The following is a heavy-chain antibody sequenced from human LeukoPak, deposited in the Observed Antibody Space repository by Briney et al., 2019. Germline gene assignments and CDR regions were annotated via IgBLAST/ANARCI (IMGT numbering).Heavy chain of an antibody. J-gene: IGHJ5*02. Sequence: PGGSLRLSCAASGFSVSSNYMSWIRQPPGKGLEWIGEINHSGSTNYNPSLKSRVTISVDTSKNQFSLKLSSVTAADTAVYYCAREQIVLRYFDWLPGWFDPWGQGTLVTVSS. CDR1: GFSVSSNY. CDR3: AREQIVLRYFDWLPGWFDP. CDR2: INHSGST. V-gene: IGHV4-34*01. D-gene: IGHD3-9*01.